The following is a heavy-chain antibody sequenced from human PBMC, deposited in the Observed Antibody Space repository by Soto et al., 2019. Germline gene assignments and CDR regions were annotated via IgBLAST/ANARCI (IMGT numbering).Heavy chain of an antibody. CDR3: ARDPWAADY. D-gene: IGHD3-16*01. V-gene: IGHV3-66*01. Sequence: EVQLVESGGGLVQPGGSLRLSCAASGFTVSTMYMSWVRQAPGKGLEWVSVIYSGGSTFYADSVRGRFTISRDNSQNTVNLQMNSLRAEDTAVYYCARDPWAADYWGQGTLVTVSS. CDR1: GFTVSTMY. CDR2: IYSGGST. J-gene: IGHJ4*02.